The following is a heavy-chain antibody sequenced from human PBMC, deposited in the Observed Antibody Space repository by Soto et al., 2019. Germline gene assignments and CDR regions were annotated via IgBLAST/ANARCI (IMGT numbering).Heavy chain of an antibody. CDR1: GFTFSDSW. CDR3: TSASVADAFDI. J-gene: IGHJ3*02. D-gene: IGHD2-21*01. Sequence: QLVQSGGGLVQPGGSLRLSCAASGFTFSDSWMHWVRQAPGKGLVWVSRLNGDGYTTSYADSVKGRFTISRDNAKNTLYLQMNSLRVEDTAVYYCTSASVADAFDIWGQGTTVTVSS. V-gene: IGHV3-74*01. CDR2: LNGDGYTT.